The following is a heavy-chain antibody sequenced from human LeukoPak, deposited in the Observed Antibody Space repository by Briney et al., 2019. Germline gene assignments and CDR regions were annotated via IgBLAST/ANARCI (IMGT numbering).Heavy chain of an antibody. CDR1: GFTFSSHA. J-gene: IGHJ4*02. V-gene: IGHV3-23*01. Sequence: PGVSLRLSCVVSGFTFSSHAMTWVRQAPGKGLEWVCSIDIGGDITFYADSVQGRFIISRYNSKNTVYLQMNSLRVEDTAVYYCANEEVPNDYWGQGTLVTVSS. CDR3: ANEEVPNDY. CDR2: IDIGGDIT. D-gene: IGHD4/OR15-4a*01.